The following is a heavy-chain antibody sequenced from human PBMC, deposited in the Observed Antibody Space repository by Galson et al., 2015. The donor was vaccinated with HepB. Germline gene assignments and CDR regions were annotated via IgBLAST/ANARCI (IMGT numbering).Heavy chain of an antibody. CDR1: GGTFSSYA. D-gene: IGHD2-15*01. V-gene: IGHV1-69*13. CDR2: IIPIFGTA. Sequence: SVKVSCKASGGTFSSYAISWVRQAPGQGLEWMGGIIPIFGTANYAQKFQGRVTITADESTSTAYMELSSLRSEDTAVYYCARAKCDSGGSCYPPYYYMDVWGKGTTVTVSS. J-gene: IGHJ6*03. CDR3: ARAKCDSGGSCYPPYYYMDV.